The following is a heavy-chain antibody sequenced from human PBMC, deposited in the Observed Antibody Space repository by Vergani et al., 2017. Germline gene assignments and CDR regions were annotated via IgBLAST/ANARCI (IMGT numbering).Heavy chain of an antibody. Sequence: QVQLVQSGPERKSPGASVMVSCKASGYDFSSYGINWVRQAPGQGLEWMGWISAYNVNTYYAQSLQGRLTLTTDTSTSTAYMELRSLRSDDTAVYYCAGDYYGPRVVWGQGTLVTVSS. CDR3: AGDYYGPRVV. CDR1: GYDFSSYG. CDR2: ISAYNVNT. J-gene: IGHJ4*02. V-gene: IGHV1-18*01. D-gene: IGHD3-10*01.